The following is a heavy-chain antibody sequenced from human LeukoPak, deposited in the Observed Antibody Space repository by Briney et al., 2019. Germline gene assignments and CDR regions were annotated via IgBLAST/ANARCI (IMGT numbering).Heavy chain of an antibody. CDR3: ARVAGYCSSTSDCYSDY. V-gene: IGHV3-21*01. D-gene: IGHD2-2*01. CDR1: GFTFTSYT. J-gene: IGHJ4*02. Sequence: GGSLRLSCAASGFTFTSYTMNWVRQAPGKGLEWVSSISSTSSYIYYTDSVKGRFTISRDNAKNSLYLQMNSLRVEDTAVYYCARVAGYCSSTSDCYSDYWGQGTLVTVSS. CDR2: ISSTSSYI.